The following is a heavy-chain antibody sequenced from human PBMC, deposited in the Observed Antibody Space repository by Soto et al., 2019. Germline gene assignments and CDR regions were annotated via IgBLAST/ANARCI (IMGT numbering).Heavy chain of an antibody. Sequence: ASVKVSCKASGGTFSSYAISWVRQAPGQGLEWMGGIIPIFGTANYAQKFQGRVTITADESTSTAYMELSSLRSEDTAVYYCARQIITGDLPVQGAFDIWGQGTMVTVSS. CDR2: IIPIFGTA. CDR1: GGTFSSYA. CDR3: ARQIITGDLPVQGAFDI. V-gene: IGHV1-69*13. D-gene: IGHD7-27*01. J-gene: IGHJ3*02.